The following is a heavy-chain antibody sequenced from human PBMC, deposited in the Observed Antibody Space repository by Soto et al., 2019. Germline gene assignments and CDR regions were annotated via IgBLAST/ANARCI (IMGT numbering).Heavy chain of an antibody. J-gene: IGHJ5*02. CDR2: INPDNGNT. V-gene: IGHV1-3*01. CDR3: ARGIATGQLDP. CDR1: GYTFTRYT. Sequence: ASVKVSCKASGYTFTRYTMNWVRQTPGQRLEWMGWINPDNGNTKSSQKFQDRVIITRDTSASTAYMDLSSLRSEDTAVYYCARGIATGQLDPWGQGTLVTVSS. D-gene: IGHD2-15*01.